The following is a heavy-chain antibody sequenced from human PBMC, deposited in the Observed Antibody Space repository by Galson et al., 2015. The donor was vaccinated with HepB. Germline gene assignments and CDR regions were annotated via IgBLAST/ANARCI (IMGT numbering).Heavy chain of an antibody. CDR1: GYTFTSYG. J-gene: IGHJ6*02. V-gene: IGHV1-18*04. Sequence: SVKVSCKASGYTFTSYGISWVRQAPGQGLEWMGWISAYNGNTNYAQKLQGRVTMTTDTSTSTAYMELRSLRSDDTAVYYCARDVYYDILKYGMDVLGQGTTVTVSS. D-gene: IGHD3-9*01. CDR3: ARDVYYDILKYGMDV. CDR2: ISAYNGNT.